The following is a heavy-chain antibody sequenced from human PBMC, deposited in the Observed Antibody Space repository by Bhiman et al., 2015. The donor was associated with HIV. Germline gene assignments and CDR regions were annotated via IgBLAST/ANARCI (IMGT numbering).Heavy chain of an antibody. Sequence: EVQLVESGGGLVQPGGSLRLSCAASGFTFSTYWMSWVRQAPGEGLEWVSTISGSGSSTYYADSVKGRFTISRDNSKNTLYVQMNSLRVEDTAIYYCAKSIAARPTSRRDWYFDLWGRGTLVTVSS. J-gene: IGHJ2*01. CDR2: ISGSGSST. D-gene: IGHD6-6*01. V-gene: IGHV3-23*04. CDR1: GFTFSTYW. CDR3: AKSIAARPTSRRDWYFDL.